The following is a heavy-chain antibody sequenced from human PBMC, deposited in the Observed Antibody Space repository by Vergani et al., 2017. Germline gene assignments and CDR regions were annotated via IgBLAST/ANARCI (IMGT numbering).Heavy chain of an antibody. V-gene: IGHV3-15*01. J-gene: IGHJ3*02. CDR2: IKSKTDGGTT. CDR1: GFTFSNAW. Sequence: EVQLVESGGGLVKPGGSLRLSCAASGFTFSNAWMSWVRQAPGKGLEWVGRIKSKTDGGTTDYAAPVKGRFTISRDDSKNTLYLQINSLKTEDTAVYYCTTGPPYYDILTGYLRDDAFDIWGQGTMVTVSS. CDR3: TTGPPYYDILTGYLRDDAFDI. D-gene: IGHD3-9*01.